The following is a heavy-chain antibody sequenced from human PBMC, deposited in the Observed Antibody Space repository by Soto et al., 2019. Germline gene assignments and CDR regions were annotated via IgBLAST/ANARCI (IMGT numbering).Heavy chain of an antibody. CDR1: GGSFSGYY. CDR2: INHSGST. V-gene: IGHV4-34*01. Sequence: QVQLQQWGAGLLKPSETLSLTCPVYGGSFSGYYWSWIRQPPGKGLEWIGEINHSGSTNYNPSLKSRVTISVDTSKNQFSLKLSSVTAADTAVYYCARGDMKGMWGQGTLVTVSS. D-gene: IGHD3-9*01. CDR3: ARGDMKGM. J-gene: IGHJ4*02.